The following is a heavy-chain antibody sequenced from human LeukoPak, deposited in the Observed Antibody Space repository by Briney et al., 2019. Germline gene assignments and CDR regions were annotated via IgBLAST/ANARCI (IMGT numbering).Heavy chain of an antibody. CDR3: AKDIDYYDSSGYYYRAAFDI. J-gene: IGHJ3*02. CDR2: ISWNSGSI. D-gene: IGHD3-22*01. V-gene: IGHV3-9*01. CDR1: GFTFDDYA. Sequence: GRSLRLSCAASGFTFDDYAMHWVRQAPGKGLKWVSGISWNSGSIGYADSVKGRFTISRDNAKNSLYLQMNSLRAEDTALYYCAKDIDYYDSSGYYYRAAFDIWGQGTMVTVSS.